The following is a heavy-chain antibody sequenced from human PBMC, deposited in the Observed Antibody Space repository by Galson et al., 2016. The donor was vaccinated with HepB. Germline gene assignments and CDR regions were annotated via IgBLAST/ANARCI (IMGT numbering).Heavy chain of an antibody. CDR2: IAGNGRGQ. CDR1: GFTFRMYS. Sequence: SLRLSCAASGFTFRMYSTHWIRQAPGKGLEWVAVIAGNGRGQYYADSVRGRFTISRDNSKNTVDLQMSSLRPDDTAVYYCAKEDFCSRTGCPAGYWGQGNLVTVSS. J-gene: IGHJ4*02. V-gene: IGHV3-30*04. D-gene: IGHD2-2*01. CDR3: AKEDFCSRTGCPAGY.